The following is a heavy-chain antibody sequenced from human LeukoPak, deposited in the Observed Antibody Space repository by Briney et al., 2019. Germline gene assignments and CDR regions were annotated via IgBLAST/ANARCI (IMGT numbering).Heavy chain of an antibody. CDR1: GGSISSYY. CDR2: IYTSGST. Sequence: PSETLSLTCTVSGGSISSYYWSWIRQPPGEGLEWIGYIYTSGSTNYNPSLKSRVTISVDTSKNQFSLKLSSVTAADTAVYYCASSLWFGEFGFDYWGQGTLVTVSS. D-gene: IGHD3-10*01. J-gene: IGHJ4*02. CDR3: ASSLWFGEFGFDY. V-gene: IGHV4-4*09.